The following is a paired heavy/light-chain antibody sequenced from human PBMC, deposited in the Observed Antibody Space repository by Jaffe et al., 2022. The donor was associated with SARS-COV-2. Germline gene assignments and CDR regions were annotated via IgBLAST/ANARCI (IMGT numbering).Heavy chain of an antibody. CDR2: ISYEGSVK. J-gene: IGHJ4*02. CDR1: GITLKDYG. V-gene: IGHV3-30*18. D-gene: IGHD1-26*01. CDR3: AKGATKVDY. Sequence: QVQLVESGGGVVQPGRSLRLSCAASGITLKDYGMHWVRQAPGRGLEWVAFISYEGSVKHYADSVKGRFTISRDDLKNTLFLQMNSLRADDTAVYFCAKGATKVDYWGQGTPVTVSS.
Light chain of an antibody. CDR3: FSYTTRGTRV. J-gene: IGLJ1*01. CDR1: SSDVGSYDH. Sequence: QSALTQPASVSGSPGQSITISCTGTSSDVGSYDHVSWFQQHAGKGPTVVIFDVNSRPSGVSNRFSGSKSGNTASLTISGLQAEDEADYYCFSYTTRGTRVFGTGTTVTVV. V-gene: IGLV2-14*01. CDR2: DVN.